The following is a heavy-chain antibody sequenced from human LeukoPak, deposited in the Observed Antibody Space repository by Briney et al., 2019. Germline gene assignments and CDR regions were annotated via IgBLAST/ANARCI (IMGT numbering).Heavy chain of an antibody. CDR2: IYPGDSDT. D-gene: IGHD6-19*01. CDR3: ARRGSALEWFDP. Sequence: GESLKISCKGSGYSFTTYWISLRRQMPGKGVEWMGVIYPGDSDTRYNPSFQGQVITSADKSISTAYLKWSSLKASDTAMYYCARRGSALEWFDPWGQGTLVIVSS. CDR1: GYSFTTYW. J-gene: IGHJ5*02. V-gene: IGHV5-51*01.